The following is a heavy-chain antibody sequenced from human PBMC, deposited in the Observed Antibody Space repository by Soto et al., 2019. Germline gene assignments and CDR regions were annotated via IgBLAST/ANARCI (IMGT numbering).Heavy chain of an antibody. CDR3: AREAIHYDTSGFSLFYFDS. V-gene: IGHV3-30-3*01. CDR2: ISDDGTNK. Sequence: QVQLVESGGGVVQPGRSLRLSCVASGFTFSTYTLHWVRQAPGKGLEWVAFISDDGTNKFYADSVKGRFTISRDNSKNTLYLQMTSLRVEDTALYFCAREAIHYDTSGFSLFYFDSWGQGNLVTVSS. CDR1: GFTFSTYT. D-gene: IGHD3-22*01. J-gene: IGHJ4*02.